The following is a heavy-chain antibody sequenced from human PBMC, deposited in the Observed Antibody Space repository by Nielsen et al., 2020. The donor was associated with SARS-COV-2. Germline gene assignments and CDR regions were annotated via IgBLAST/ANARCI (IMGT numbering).Heavy chain of an antibody. CDR1: GGSISSSSYY. J-gene: IGHJ5*02. D-gene: IGHD2-2*01. V-gene: IGHV4-39*01. CDR3: ARHATIVYCSSTSCLPYGITWFDP. CDR2: IYYSGST. Sequence: SETLSLTCTVSGGSISSSSYYWGWIRQPPGKGLEWIGSIYYSGSTYYNPSLKSRVTISVDTSKNQFSLKLSSVTAADTAVYYCARHATIVYCSSTSCLPYGITWFDPWGQGTLVTVSS.